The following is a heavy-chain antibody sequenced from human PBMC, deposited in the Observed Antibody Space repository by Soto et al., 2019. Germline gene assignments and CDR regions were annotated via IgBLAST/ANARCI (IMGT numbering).Heavy chain of an antibody. CDR2: IYYSGNT. Sequence: NPSPPCTVSGCSISSGGYYWSWIRQHPGKGLEWIGYIYYSGNTYYNPSLKSRATISVDTSKNQFSLKLSSVTAADTAVYYCARTTFDWLSDYWGQGTLVTVSS. CDR3: ARTTFDWLSDY. CDR1: GCSISSGGYY. D-gene: IGHD3-9*01. V-gene: IGHV4-31*03. J-gene: IGHJ4*02.